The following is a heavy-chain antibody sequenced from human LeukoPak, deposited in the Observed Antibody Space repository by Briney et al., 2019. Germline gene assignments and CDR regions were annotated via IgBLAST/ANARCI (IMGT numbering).Heavy chain of an antibody. CDR1: GFTFSTYA. CDR2: ISGSGGNT. J-gene: IGHJ4*02. D-gene: IGHD1-26*01. CDR3: AMDRGY. Sequence: GGSLRLSCAASGFTFSTYAMPWVRPAPGKGLEWVSAISGSGGNTYYADAVKGRFTISRDNSKNTVFLQVKSLRAEDTALYYCAMDRGYWGQGTLVTVAS. V-gene: IGHV3-23*01.